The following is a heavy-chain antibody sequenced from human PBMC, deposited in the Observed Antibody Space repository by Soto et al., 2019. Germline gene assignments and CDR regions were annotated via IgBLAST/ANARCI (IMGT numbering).Heavy chain of an antibody. Sequence: GASVKVSCKASGYTFTSYGISWVRQAPGQGLEWMGWISAYNGNTNYAQKLQGRVTMTTDTSTSTAYMELRSLRSDDTAVYYCARVLGYCSSTSCPNWFDPWGQGTRVTV. CDR2: ISAYNGNT. V-gene: IGHV1-18*04. J-gene: IGHJ5*02. CDR3: ARVLGYCSSTSCPNWFDP. D-gene: IGHD2-2*01. CDR1: GYTFTSYG.